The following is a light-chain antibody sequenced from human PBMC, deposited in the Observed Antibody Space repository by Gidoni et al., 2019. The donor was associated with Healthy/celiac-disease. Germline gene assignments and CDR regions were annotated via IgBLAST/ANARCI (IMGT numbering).Light chain of an antibody. CDR2: QDS. Sequence: SYELTQPPSVSVSPGQTASITCSGDKLGDKYACWYQQQPGQSPVLVIYQDSKRPSGIPERFSGSNSGNTATLTISGTQAMDEADYYCQAWDSSTASYVVFGGGTKLTVL. CDR3: QAWDSSTASYVV. V-gene: IGLV3-1*01. J-gene: IGLJ2*01. CDR1: KLGDKY.